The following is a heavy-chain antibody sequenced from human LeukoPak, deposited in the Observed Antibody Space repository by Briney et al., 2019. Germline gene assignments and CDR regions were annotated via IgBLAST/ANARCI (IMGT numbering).Heavy chain of an antibody. J-gene: IGHJ6*03. CDR1: GFSFSSYE. Sequence: PGGSLRLSCAASGFSFSSYEMSWVRQAPGKGLEWVSYIGSTTNSIYYADSVKGRFTISRDNAKKSLHLQMNSLRAEDTAVYYCARDEYSGLYYYMDVWGKGTTVTVSS. CDR2: IGSTTNSI. CDR3: ARDEYSGLYYYMDV. D-gene: IGHD5-12*01. V-gene: IGHV3-48*03.